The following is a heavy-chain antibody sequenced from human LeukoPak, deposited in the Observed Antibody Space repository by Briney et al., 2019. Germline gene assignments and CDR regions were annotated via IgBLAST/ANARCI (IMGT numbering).Heavy chain of an antibody. CDR3: ARETSQKGAHYMDV. CDR1: GGSISSYY. CDR2: IYYSGST. D-gene: IGHD3-16*01. V-gene: IGHV4-59*01. J-gene: IGHJ6*03. Sequence: SETLSLTCTVSGGSISSYYWSWIRQPPGRGLDLIGSIYYSGSTNYNPSLKSRVTISVDASKNQFSLKLSSVTAADTAVYYCARETSQKGAHYMDVWGKGTTVTISS.